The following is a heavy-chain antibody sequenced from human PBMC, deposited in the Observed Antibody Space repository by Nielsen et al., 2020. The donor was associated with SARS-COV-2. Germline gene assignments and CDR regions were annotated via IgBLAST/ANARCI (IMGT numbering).Heavy chain of an antibody. CDR1: GFTFSDSS. CDR2: IRSKANDYAT. J-gene: IGHJ3*02. D-gene: IGHD1-26*01. CDR3: ARVNPTSGSWFDAFDI. V-gene: IGHV3-73*01. Sequence: GESLKISCAASGFTFSDSSMNWVRQASGKGLEWLGRIRSKANDYATEYPASVKGRFIISRDDSKNTAYLLINSLKIDDTAVYYCARVNPTSGSWFDAFDIWGQGTLVTVSS.